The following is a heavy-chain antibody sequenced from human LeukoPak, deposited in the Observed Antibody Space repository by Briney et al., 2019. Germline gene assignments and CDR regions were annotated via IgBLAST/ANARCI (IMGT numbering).Heavy chain of an antibody. J-gene: IGHJ4*02. Sequence: GGSLRLSCAASGFSVSNNYMNWVRQASGKGLEWVSVISESGEVTHYADSMKGRFTISRDNTKNTLNLQMNSLRAEDTAIYYCARDSSHYVGSSDYWGQGTQVTVSS. D-gene: IGHD4-17*01. V-gene: IGHV3-53*01. CDR3: ARDSSHYVGSSDY. CDR1: GFSVSNNY. CDR2: ISESGEVT.